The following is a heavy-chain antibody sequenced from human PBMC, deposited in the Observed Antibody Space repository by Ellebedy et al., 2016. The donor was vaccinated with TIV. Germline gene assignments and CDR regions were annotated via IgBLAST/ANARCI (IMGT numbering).Heavy chain of an antibody. J-gene: IGHJ4*02. V-gene: IGHV4-34*01. Sequence: MPSETLSLTCAVYGGSFSGYYWSWIRQPPGKGLEWIGEINHSGSTNYNPSLKSRVTISVDTSKNQFSLKLSSVTAADTAVYYCASFAVATTSNTLHFDYWGQGTLVTVSS. D-gene: IGHD5-12*01. CDR2: INHSGST. CDR3: ASFAVATTSNTLHFDY. CDR1: GGSFSGYY.